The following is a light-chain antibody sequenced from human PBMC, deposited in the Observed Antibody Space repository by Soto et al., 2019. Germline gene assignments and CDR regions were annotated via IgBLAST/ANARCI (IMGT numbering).Light chain of an antibody. J-gene: IGLJ1*01. CDR3: ISYTGSDTSYV. CDR2: EVR. Sequence: QSALTQPASVSRSPGQSITISCTGTSSDVGSYNYVAWYQQFPGKTPKLMIYEVRNRPSGVSSRFSGSKSGNTASLTISGLQAEDEADYYCISYTGSDTSYVFGTGTKLTVL. V-gene: IGLV2-14*01. CDR1: SSDVGSYNY.